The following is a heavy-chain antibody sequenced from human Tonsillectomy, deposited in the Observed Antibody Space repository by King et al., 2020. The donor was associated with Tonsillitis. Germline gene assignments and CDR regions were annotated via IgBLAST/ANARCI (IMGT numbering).Heavy chain of an antibody. D-gene: IGHD1-26*01. V-gene: IGHV4-39*01. CDR1: GGSISSSDPY. J-gene: IGHJ4*02. Sequence: QLQESGPGVVKPSETLSLTCTVSGGSISSSDPYWAWIRQPPGKGLEWIGYMYYSGTSFYNPSLKIRITISGGTSENRFSLRLSSVTAADTAVYFCARYVSGSFDYWGQGALVTVSS. CDR3: ARYVSGSFDY. CDR2: MYYSGTS.